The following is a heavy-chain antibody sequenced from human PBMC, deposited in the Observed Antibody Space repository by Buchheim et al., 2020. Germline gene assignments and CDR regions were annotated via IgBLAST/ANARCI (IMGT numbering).Heavy chain of an antibody. J-gene: IGHJ5*02. D-gene: IGHD4-17*01. V-gene: IGHV3-48*03. CDR2: ISSSGSTI. CDR3: ARDLKYGYGDKGNWFDP. CDR1: GFTFSSYE. Sequence: EVQLVESGGGLVQPGGSLRLSCAASGFTFSSYEMNWVRQAPGKGLEWVSYISSSGSTIYYADSVKGRFTISRDNAKNSLYLQMNSLRAEDTAVYYCARDLKYGYGDKGNWFDPWGQGTL.